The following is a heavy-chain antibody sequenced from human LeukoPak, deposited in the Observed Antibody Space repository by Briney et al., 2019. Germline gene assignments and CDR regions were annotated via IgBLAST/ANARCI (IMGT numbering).Heavy chain of an antibody. CDR2: IRSKAYGGTT. Sequence: PGGSMRLSCTASGFTFGDYAMSWFRQAPGKGLEWVGFIRSKAYGGTTEYAASVKGRFTISRDDSKSIAYLQMNSLKTEDTAVYYCTRDRFSSWYLNAFDIWGQGTMVTVSS. V-gene: IGHV3-49*03. CDR3: TRDRFSSWYLNAFDI. J-gene: IGHJ3*02. CDR1: GFTFGDYA. D-gene: IGHD6-13*01.